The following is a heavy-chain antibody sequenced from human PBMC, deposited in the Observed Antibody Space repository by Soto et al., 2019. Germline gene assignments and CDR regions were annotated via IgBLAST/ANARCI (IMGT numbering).Heavy chain of an antibody. CDR3: ARRRITMVRGKTPPAPDFDY. V-gene: IGHV4-31*03. CDR2: IYYSGST. Sequence: SSETLSLTCTVSGGSISSGGYYWSWIRQHPGKGLEWIGYIYYSGSTYYNPSLKSRVTISVDTSKNQFSLKLSSVTAADTAVYYCARRRITMVRGKTPPAPDFDYWGQGTLVTVSS. CDR1: GGSISSGGYY. D-gene: IGHD3-10*01. J-gene: IGHJ4*02.